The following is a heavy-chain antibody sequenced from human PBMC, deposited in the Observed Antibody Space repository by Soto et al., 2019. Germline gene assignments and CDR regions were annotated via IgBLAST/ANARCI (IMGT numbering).Heavy chain of an antibody. Sequence: QVQLVQSGAEVKKPGASVKVSCKASGYTFTSYGISWVRHAPGQGPEWMGWISAYNGNTKYAQKLQGRVTMTTDTSTSTAFMELRRLRSYDTAVYYCARFLEGISAYYYYGMDVWGQGTTVTVSS. D-gene: IGHD3-3*01. V-gene: IGHV1-18*01. CDR1: GYTFTSYG. CDR2: ISAYNGNT. J-gene: IGHJ6*02. CDR3: ARFLEGISAYYYYGMDV.